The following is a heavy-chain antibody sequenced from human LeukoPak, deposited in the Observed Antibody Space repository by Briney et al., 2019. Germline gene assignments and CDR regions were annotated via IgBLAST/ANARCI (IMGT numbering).Heavy chain of an antibody. CDR2: IKGKTAAGAP. CDR1: GFTFTSAW. V-gene: IGHV3-15*01. CDR3: ITGDYDFWSGFYSPNHYFDY. J-gene: IGHJ4*02. Sequence: GGSLRLSCAASGFTFTSAWMSWVRQAPGKGLEWVGRIKGKTAAGAPDYVASVKGRFTISRDDSKNTLFLQMNSLKTEDTAVYYCITGDYDFWSGFYSPNHYFDYWGQGTLVTVSS. D-gene: IGHD3-3*01.